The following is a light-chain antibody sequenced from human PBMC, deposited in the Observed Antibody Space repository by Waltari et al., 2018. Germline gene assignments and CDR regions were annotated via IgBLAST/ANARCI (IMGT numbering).Light chain of an antibody. J-gene: IGKJ1*01. V-gene: IGKV3-20*01. CDR3: QHYGSSPWT. Sequence: DIVLTQSPGTLSLSPGERATLSCRASQSVSSGYLAWYQQRPGQAPRLLIYGASTRATGIPDRFSGSGSGTDLTLTISRLEPEDSAVYYCQHYGSSPWTFGQGTKVEIK. CDR2: GAS. CDR1: QSVSSGY.